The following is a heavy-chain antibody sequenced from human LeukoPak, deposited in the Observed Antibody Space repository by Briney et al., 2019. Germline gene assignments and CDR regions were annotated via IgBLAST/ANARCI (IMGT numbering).Heavy chain of an antibody. CDR1: GYIFTNYW. Sequence: GESLKISCKGSGYIFTNYWIGWVRQMPGIGLEWMGIIYPGDSDFKYSPSFQGQVTISADKSISTAYLQWSSLKASDTAMYYCARGEMATTHPYFDYWGQGTLVTVSS. J-gene: IGHJ4*02. D-gene: IGHD5-24*01. CDR2: IYPGDSDF. CDR3: ARGEMATTHPYFDY. V-gene: IGHV5-51*01.